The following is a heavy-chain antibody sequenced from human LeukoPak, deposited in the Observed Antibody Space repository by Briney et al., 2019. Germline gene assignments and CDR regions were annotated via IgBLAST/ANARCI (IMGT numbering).Heavy chain of an antibody. CDR3: ARTRPEVLRYPTYFDY. D-gene: IGHD3-9*01. J-gene: IGHJ4*02. CDR2: ISSSSSYI. CDR1: GFTFSSYS. V-gene: IGHV3-21*01. Sequence: GGSLRLSCAASGFTFSSYSMNWVRQAPGKGLEWVSSISSSSSYIYYADSVKGRFTISRDDAKNSLYLQMNSLRAEDTAVYYCARTRPEVLRYPTYFDYWGQGTLVTVSS.